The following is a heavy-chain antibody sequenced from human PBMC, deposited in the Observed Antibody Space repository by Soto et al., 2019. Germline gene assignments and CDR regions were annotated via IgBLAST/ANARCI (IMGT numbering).Heavy chain of an antibody. CDR3: ARENWFFDY. CDR2: ITPDGSEK. D-gene: IGHD3-10*01. J-gene: IGHJ4*02. CDR1: GFTFSSYG. Sequence: GGSLRLSCAASGFTFSSYGMHWVRQAPGKGLEWVANITPDGSEKYYLDSVKGRFTISRDNAKNSVYLQMNSLVGDDTAVYYCARENWFFDYWGQGTPVTVSS. V-gene: IGHV3-7*01.